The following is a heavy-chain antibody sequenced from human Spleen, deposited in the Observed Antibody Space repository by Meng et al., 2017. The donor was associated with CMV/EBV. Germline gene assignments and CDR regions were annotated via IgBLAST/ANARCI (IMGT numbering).Heavy chain of an antibody. CDR3: ATGDSTGWYRFSWFDP. CDR1: GRTFNSYA. D-gene: IGHD6-19*01. J-gene: IGHJ5*02. Sequence: GRTFNSYAIRWVRQAPGQGLEWMGAIIPIFGTTNYAQKFQGRVSITTDASMSTAYMELSSLRSEDTAFYYCATGDSTGWYRFSWFDPWGQGTLVTVSS. CDR2: IIPIFGTT. V-gene: IGHV1-69*05.